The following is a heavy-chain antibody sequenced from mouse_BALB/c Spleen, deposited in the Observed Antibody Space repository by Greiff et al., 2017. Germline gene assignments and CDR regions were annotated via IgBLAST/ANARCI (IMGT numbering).Heavy chain of an antibody. Sequence: DVMLVESGGGLVKPGGSLKLSCAASGFTFSSYAMSWVRQSPEKRLEWVAEISSGVSYTYYPDTVTGRFTISRDNAKNTLYLEMSSLRSEDTAMYYCAVYYDYSWFAYWGQGTLVTVSA. D-gene: IGHD2-4*01. CDR1: GFTFSSYA. CDR2: ISSGVSYT. CDR3: AVYYDYSWFAY. V-gene: IGHV5-9-4*01. J-gene: IGHJ3*01.